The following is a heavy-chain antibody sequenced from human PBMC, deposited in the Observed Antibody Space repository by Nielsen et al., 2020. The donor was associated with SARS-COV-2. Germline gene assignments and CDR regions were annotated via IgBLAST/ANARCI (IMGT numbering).Heavy chain of an antibody. CDR2: IYYSGST. D-gene: IGHD2-2*01. J-gene: IGHJ6*03. Sequence: SETLSLTCTVSGGSISSGGYYWSWIRQHPGKGLEWIGYIYYSGSTYYNPSLKSRVTISVDTSKNQFSLKLSSVTAADTAVYYCARVKRYCSSTSYYLGYYYYMDVWGKGTTVTVSS. CDR1: GGSISSGGYY. V-gene: IGHV4-31*03. CDR3: ARVKRYCSSTSYYLGYYYYMDV.